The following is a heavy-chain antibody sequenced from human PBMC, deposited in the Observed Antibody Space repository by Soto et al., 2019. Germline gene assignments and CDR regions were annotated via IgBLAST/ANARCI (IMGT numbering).Heavy chain of an antibody. CDR2: INQDGSQT. V-gene: IGHV3-7*01. D-gene: IGHD3-10*01. CDR1: GFTFTSSW. J-gene: IGHJ4*02. Sequence: EAQLVESGGGLVQPGGSLRLSCAASGFTFTSSWMSWVRQAPGKGLEWVANINQDGSQTLYVDSVEGRFTISRDNAKNSLYLQLNSLRVEDTAVYYCARDWDGSGSAFDYWGPGTLVTVSS. CDR3: ARDWDGSGSAFDY.